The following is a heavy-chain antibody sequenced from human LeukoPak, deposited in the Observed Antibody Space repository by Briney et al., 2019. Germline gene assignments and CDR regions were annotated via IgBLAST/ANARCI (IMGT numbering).Heavy chain of an antibody. CDR2: ISFDGTNK. J-gene: IGHJ2*01. Sequence: PGRSLRLSCAASGFTFSNSGMHWVRQAPGKGLEWVAVISFDGTNKKVADSAEGRFTVSRDNSKNTLYLQMNNLRVEDSAVYYCTKDLGSRPRYWFFDLWGRGTLVTVSS. CDR1: GFTFSNSG. D-gene: IGHD3-10*01. CDR3: TKDLGSRPRYWFFDL. V-gene: IGHV3-30*18.